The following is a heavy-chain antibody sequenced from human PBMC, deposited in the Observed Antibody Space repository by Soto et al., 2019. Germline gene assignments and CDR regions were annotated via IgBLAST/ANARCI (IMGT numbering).Heavy chain of an antibody. V-gene: IGHV1-69*01. J-gene: IGHJ3*01. CDR3: VRDRRIYYSDPHDEFVASDYEV. D-gene: IGHD3-22*01. CDR1: GGIFGSHG. Sequence: QVQLIQSEAAVMKPGSSVRVSCTASGGIFGSHGFSWVRQAPGQRLEWVGGFIPIFRTLTYTEKFQARARIAAEESVNTVYLDLSGLTSDDTAVYYCVRDRRIYYSDPHDEFVASDYEVWGQGTMVTVSS. CDR2: FIPIFRTL.